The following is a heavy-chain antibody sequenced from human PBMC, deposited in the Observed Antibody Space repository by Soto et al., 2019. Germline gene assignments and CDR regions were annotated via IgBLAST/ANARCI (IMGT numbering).Heavy chain of an antibody. CDR2: IIPIFGTA. CDR3: ARDSGRYYYDSSGSIDY. CDR1: GGTFSSYA. Sequence: SVKVSCKASGGTFSSYAISWVRQAPGQGLEWMGGIIPIFGTANYAQKFQGRVTITADESTSTAYMELSSLRSEDAAVYYCARDSGRYYYDSSGSIDYWGQGTLVTVSS. J-gene: IGHJ4*02. D-gene: IGHD3-22*01. V-gene: IGHV1-69*13.